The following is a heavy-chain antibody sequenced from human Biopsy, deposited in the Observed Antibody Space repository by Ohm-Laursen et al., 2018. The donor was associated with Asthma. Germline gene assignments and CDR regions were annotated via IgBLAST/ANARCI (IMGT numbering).Heavy chain of an antibody. Sequence: SLRLSCAASGFSFSRYGMHWVRQAPGKGLEWVAVISFDGSNKYYGDSVKGRFTIARDNSRNRLYLQINSLTVEDSAVYFCARQSGQEYGDSIPFDTWGQGTKVAVSS. D-gene: IGHD3-22*01. CDR1: GFSFSRYG. V-gene: IGHV3-30*03. J-gene: IGHJ3*02. CDR3: ARQSGQEYGDSIPFDT. CDR2: ISFDGSNK.